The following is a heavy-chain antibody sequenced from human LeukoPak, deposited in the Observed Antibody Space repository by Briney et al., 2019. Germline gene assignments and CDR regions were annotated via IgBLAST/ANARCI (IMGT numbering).Heavy chain of an antibody. CDR1: GGSISSSSYY. CDR2: IYYSGST. CDR3: AIWRAYYDSSGYYSDHDAFDI. V-gene: IGHV4-39*01. Sequence: SETLSLTCTVSGGSISSSSYYWGWIRQPPGKGLEWIGSIYYSGSTYYNPSLKSRVTISVDTSKNQFSLKLSSVTAADTAVYYCAIWRAYYDSSGYYSDHDAFDIWGQGTMVTVSS. D-gene: IGHD3-22*01. J-gene: IGHJ3*02.